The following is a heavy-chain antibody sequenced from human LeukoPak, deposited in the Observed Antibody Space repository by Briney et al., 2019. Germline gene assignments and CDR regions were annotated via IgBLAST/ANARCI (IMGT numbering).Heavy chain of an antibody. D-gene: IGHD3-10*01. CDR3: ARAKPKNMVRGLIMRRESRYYFDY. CDR1: GGSISSSNW. Sequence: PSETLSLTCAVSGGSISSSNWWSWVRQPPGKGLEWIGEIYHSGSTNYNPSLKSRVTISVDKSKNQFSLKLSSVPAADTAVYYCARAKPKNMVRGLIMRRESRYYFDYWGQGTLVTVSS. J-gene: IGHJ4*02. CDR2: IYHSGST. V-gene: IGHV4-4*02.